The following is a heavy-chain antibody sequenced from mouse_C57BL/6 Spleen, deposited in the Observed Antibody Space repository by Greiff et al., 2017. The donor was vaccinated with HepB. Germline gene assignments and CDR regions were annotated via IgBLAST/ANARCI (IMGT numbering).Heavy chain of an antibody. CDR1: GYSFTSYY. V-gene: IGHV1-66*01. Sequence: VQGVESGPELVKPGASVKISCKASGYSFTSYYIHWVKQRPGQGLEWIGWIYPGSGNTKYNEKFKGKATLTADTSSSTAYMQLSSLTSEDSAVYYCAREDYDYDGAWFAYWGQGTLVTVSA. D-gene: IGHD2-4*01. CDR3: AREDYDYDGAWFAY. CDR2: IYPGSGNT. J-gene: IGHJ3*01.